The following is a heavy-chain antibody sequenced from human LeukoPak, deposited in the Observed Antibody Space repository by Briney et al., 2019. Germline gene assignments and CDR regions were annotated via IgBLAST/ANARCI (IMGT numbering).Heavy chain of an antibody. CDR2: ISYDGSNK. CDR1: GFTFSSYG. V-gene: IGHV3-30*18. D-gene: IGHD1-20*01. J-gene: IGHJ6*02. Sequence: PGGSLRLSCAASGFTFSSYGMHWVRQAPGKGLEWVAVISYDGSNKYYADSVKGRFTISRDNSKNTLYLQMNSLRAEDTAVYYCAKDLEARFNWNDVYYYGMDVWGQGTTVTVSS. CDR3: AKDLEARFNWNDVYYYGMDV.